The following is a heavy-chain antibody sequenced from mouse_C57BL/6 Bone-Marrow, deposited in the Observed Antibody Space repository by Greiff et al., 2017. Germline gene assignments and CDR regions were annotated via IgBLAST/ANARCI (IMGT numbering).Heavy chain of an antibody. CDR2: IDPSDSYT. Sequence: VKLQQPGAELVMPGASVKLSCKASGYTFTSYWMHWVKQRPGQGLEWIGEIDPSDSYTNYNQQIKGKSTLTVDKSSSTAYMQLSNLTSEDSAVYYCGRYDGYYYFDYWGQGTTLTVSS. V-gene: IGHV1-69*01. CDR3: GRYDGYYYFDY. D-gene: IGHD2-3*01. CDR1: GYTFTSYW. J-gene: IGHJ2*01.